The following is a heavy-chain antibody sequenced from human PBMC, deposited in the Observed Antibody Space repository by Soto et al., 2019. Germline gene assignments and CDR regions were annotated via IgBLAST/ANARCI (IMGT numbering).Heavy chain of an antibody. CDR2: IYWNDDR. CDR1: GFSLSTTGVG. V-gene: IGHV2-5*01. D-gene: IGHD1-26*01. Sequence: QITLKESGPTLVKPIQTLTLTCTFSGFSLSTTGVGVGWIRQPPGKALEWLALIYWNDDRRYSPSLKSRLTITTDTSKNQVVLTMTNMDPVDTATYYCAHSASVPCCYYFDYWGQGTLVTVSS. J-gene: IGHJ4*02. CDR3: AHSASVPCCYYFDY.